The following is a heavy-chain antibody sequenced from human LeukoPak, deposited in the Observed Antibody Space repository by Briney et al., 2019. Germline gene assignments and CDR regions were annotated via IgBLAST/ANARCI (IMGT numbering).Heavy chain of an antibody. CDR1: GFLVSEDY. CDR3: ARVFNI. J-gene: IGHJ3*02. CDR2: ISDAGIT. V-gene: IGHV3-53*01. Sequence: PGGSLRLSCAPSGFLVSEDYMSWVRQAPGKGLEWASTISDAGITYYADSVKGRFTISRDNSKNTLYLQMNNLRVEDTAVYYCARVFNIWGQGTLVTVSS.